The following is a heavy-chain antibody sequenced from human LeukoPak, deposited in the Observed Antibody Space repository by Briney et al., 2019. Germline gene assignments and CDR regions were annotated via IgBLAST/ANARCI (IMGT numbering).Heavy chain of an antibody. CDR3: ARLKAVAGYYYYYGMDV. J-gene: IGHJ6*02. D-gene: IGHD6-19*01. CDR2: IYYSGST. CDR1: GGSITSYC. Sequence: PSETLSLTCTVSGGSITSYCWSWIRQPPGEGLEWIGYIYYSGSTNYNPSLTSRVTISVDPSKNQFSLKRSSVTAADTAVYYCARLKAVAGYYYYYGMDVWGPGTKVPVSS. V-gene: IGHV4-59*08.